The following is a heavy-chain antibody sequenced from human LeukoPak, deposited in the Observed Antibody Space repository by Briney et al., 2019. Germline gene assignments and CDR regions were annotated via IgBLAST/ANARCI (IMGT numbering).Heavy chain of an antibody. Sequence: GRSLRLSCAASGISFSNYGMHWVRQAPGKGLEWVAIIWYDGSKKDYADSVKGRFIISRDNSKNTLYLQMDSLRAEDTAVYYCASGIQWLLQPWGAFDIWGQGTTVTVSS. D-gene: IGHD6-19*01. CDR3: ASGIQWLLQPWGAFDI. J-gene: IGHJ3*02. CDR2: IWYDGSKK. V-gene: IGHV3-33*01. CDR1: GISFSNYG.